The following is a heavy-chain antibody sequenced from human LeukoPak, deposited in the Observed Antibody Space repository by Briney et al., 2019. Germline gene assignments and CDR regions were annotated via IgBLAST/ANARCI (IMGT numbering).Heavy chain of an antibody. D-gene: IGHD3-22*01. Sequence: SETLSLTCTVSGGSVSSSYWSWIRQPAGKGLEWIGRIFTSGSTNYNPSLKSRVTISVDTSKNQFSLKLSSVTAADTAVYYCATVYYYDSSGYYYPDYWGQGTLVTVSS. V-gene: IGHV4-4*07. CDR3: ATVYYYDSSGYYYPDY. CDR1: GGSVSSSY. CDR2: IFTSGST. J-gene: IGHJ4*02.